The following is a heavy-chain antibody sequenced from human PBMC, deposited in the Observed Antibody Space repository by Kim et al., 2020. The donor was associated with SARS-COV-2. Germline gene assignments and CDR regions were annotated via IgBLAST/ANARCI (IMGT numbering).Heavy chain of an antibody. D-gene: IGHD6-19*01. J-gene: IGHJ4*01. CDR3: ATGQIAVAGQY. V-gene: IGHV3-15*01. CDR2: IKSKTDGGTP. Sequence: GGSLRLSCAASGFTFTYAWMSWVRQAPGKGLEWVGRIKSKTDGGTPYYAAPVEGRFTISRDDSKNILFLQMNSLKTEDTAIYFCATGQIAVAGQYWGQGILVTVSS. CDR1: GFTFTYAW.